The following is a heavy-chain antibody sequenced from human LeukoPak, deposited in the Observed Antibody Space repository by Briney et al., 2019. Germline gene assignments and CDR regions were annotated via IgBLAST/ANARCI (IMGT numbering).Heavy chain of an antibody. Sequence: SETLSLTCTVSGGSISTYYWSWIRQPPRKGLEWMWYISYSGSTNYNPSLKRRGTISLDTSKNQFALKLSSVTAADTAVYYCTRSIIGTRSKFDYWGQGTLVTVSS. J-gene: IGHJ4*02. CDR2: ISYSGST. CDR3: TRSIIGTRSKFDY. V-gene: IGHV4-59*08. D-gene: IGHD1/OR15-1a*01. CDR1: GGSISTYY.